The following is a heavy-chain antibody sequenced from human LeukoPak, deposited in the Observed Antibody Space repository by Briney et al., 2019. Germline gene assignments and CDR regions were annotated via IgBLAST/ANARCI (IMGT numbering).Heavy chain of an antibody. CDR2: IRSSSSYI. CDR3: ARDLNAAAAFFTYYYGMDV. D-gene: IGHD6-13*01. CDR1: GFTFSSYS. J-gene: IGHJ6*02. V-gene: IGHV3-21*01. Sequence: GGSLRLSCAASGFTFSSYSMNWVRQAPGKGLEWVSSIRSSSSYIYYADSVKGRFTISRDNAQNSLYLQMNSLRAEDTAVYYCARDLNAAAAFFTYYYGMDVWGQGTTVTVSS.